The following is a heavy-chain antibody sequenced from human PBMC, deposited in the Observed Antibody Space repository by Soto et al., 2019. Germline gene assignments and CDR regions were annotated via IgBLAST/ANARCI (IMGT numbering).Heavy chain of an antibody. Sequence: GASVKVSCKASGYTLTSYYMHWVRQAPGQGLEWMGIINPSGGSTSYAQKFQGRVTMTRDTSTSTVYMELSSLRSEDTAVYYCARVEGVVQSDYWGQGTLVTVSS. D-gene: IGHD2-15*01. V-gene: IGHV1-46*03. J-gene: IGHJ4*02. CDR2: INPSGGST. CDR1: GYTLTSYY. CDR3: ARVEGVVQSDY.